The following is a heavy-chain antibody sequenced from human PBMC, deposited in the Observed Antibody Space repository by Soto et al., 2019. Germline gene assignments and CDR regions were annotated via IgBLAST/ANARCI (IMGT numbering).Heavy chain of an antibody. D-gene: IGHD3-10*01. J-gene: IGHJ5*02. CDR3: ARGVTMIRGVIISWFAP. CDR1: GDSISSGGYY. V-gene: IGHV4-31*03. Sequence: PSETLSLTCTVFGDSISSGGYYWSWIRQHPGKGLEWIGYIYDTGNTYYNPSLKSRLTISLDTSKKQFFLKLKSVTAADTAVYYCARGVTMIRGVIISWFAPWGQGTRVTVSS. CDR2: IYDTGNT.